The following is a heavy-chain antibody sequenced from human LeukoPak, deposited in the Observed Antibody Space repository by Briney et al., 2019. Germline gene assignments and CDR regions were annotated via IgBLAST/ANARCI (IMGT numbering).Heavy chain of an antibody. V-gene: IGHV3-30*18. Sequence: PGGSLRLSCAASGFTFSSYAMSWVRQAPGKGLEWVAVISYDGSNKYYADSVKGRFTISRDNSKNTLYLQMNSLRAEDTAVYYCAKVLYCSGGSCYVYYGMDVWGQGTTVTVSS. J-gene: IGHJ6*02. D-gene: IGHD2-15*01. CDR1: GFTFSSYA. CDR3: AKVLYCSGGSCYVYYGMDV. CDR2: ISYDGSNK.